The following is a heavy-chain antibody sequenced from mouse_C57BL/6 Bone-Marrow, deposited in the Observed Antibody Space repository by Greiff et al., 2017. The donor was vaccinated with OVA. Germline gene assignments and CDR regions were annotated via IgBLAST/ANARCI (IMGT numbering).Heavy chain of an antibody. CDR2: ISPGSGNT. J-gene: IGHJ4*01. CDR3: ARANDRGLARDF. D-gene: IGHD3-2*01. V-gene: IGHV1-66*01. CDR1: GFTFTSYY. Sequence: VQLQQSGPDLVKPGASVKISCTASGFTFTSYYIYWVQQRPGQGLEWIGWISPGSGNTKYPDKLKGRFTLTRDKAYNTAYMQISNLTSEDTAVYYCARANDRGLARDFWGQGTAVTVSS.